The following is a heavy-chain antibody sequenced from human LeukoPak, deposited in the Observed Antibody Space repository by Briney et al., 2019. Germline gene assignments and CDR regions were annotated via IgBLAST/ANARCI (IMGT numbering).Heavy chain of an antibody. CDR3: ARHAENGCDRFDH. CDR2: IYDSGST. J-gene: IGHJ4*02. CDR1: GGSISSGDYY. D-gene: IGHD5-12*01. Sequence: SETLSLTCTVSGGSISSGDYYWSWIRQPPGKGLEWIGYIYDSGSTNYKSPLKSRVTMSGDTSKNQFSLKLSSVTAADTAVYYCARHAENGCDRFDHWGQGTLVTVSS. V-gene: IGHV4-61*08.